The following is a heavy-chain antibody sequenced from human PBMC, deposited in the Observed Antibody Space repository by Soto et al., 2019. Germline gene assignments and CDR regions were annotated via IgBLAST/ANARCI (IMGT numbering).Heavy chain of an antibody. V-gene: IGHV2-5*01. CDR2: IHWNDDN. Sequence: SGPTLVNPTQTLTLTCTFSGFSLSTSGVGVGCVRQPPGKALEWLAVIHWNDDNHYTSSLKTRLTVTKDITKNQVVFAMTNMDPVDTGSYYCIHRRLNGWMDHWGPGILLTVSS. J-gene: IGHJ5*02. CDR3: IHRRLNGWMDH. D-gene: IGHD2-8*01. CDR1: GFSLSTSGVG.